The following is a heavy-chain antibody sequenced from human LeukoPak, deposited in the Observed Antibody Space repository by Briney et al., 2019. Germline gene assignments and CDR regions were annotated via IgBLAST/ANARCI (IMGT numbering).Heavy chain of an antibody. Sequence: GGSLRLSCEASGFPFSSYAMSWVRQAPGKGLEWVSVISGSGDSTYYADSVEGRCTSSRDNSKNSLYLQMNSLRAEDTAVYYCAKDGYCSAGSCFSANDAFDIWGQGTMVTVSS. V-gene: IGHV3-23*01. D-gene: IGHD2-15*01. CDR2: ISGSGDST. CDR3: AKDGYCSAGSCFSANDAFDI. J-gene: IGHJ3*02. CDR1: GFPFSSYA.